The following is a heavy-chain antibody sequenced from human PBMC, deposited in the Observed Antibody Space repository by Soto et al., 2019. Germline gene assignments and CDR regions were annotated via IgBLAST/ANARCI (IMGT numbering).Heavy chain of an antibody. CDR3: ARDRGGSGSSHSDYYYGMDV. D-gene: IGHD3-10*01. CDR1: GGSISSGGYY. J-gene: IGHJ6*02. V-gene: IGHV4-31*03. Sequence: PSETLSLTCTVSGGSISSGGYYWSWIRQHPGKGLDWIGYIYYSGSTYYNPSLKSRVTISVDTSKNQFSLKLSSVTAADTAVYYCARDRGGSGSSHSDYYYGMDVWGQGTTVTVSS. CDR2: IYYSGST.